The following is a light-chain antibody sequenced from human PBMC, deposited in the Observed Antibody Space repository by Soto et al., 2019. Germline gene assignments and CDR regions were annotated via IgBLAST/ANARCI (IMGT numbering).Light chain of an antibody. J-gene: IGLJ2*01. Sequence: QSALTQPPSASGSPGQSVTISCTGTSSDVGGYNYVSWYQQHPGKAPKLMIYEVSKRPSGVPDRFSGSKSGNTASLTVSGLQAEDQADFYCSSYAGSNNVLFGGVT. CDR1: SSDVGGYNY. V-gene: IGLV2-8*01. CDR2: EVS. CDR3: SSYAGSNNVL.